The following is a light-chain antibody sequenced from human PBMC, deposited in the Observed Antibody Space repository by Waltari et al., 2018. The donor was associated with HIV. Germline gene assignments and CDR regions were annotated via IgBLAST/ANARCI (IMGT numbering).Light chain of an antibody. CDR2: DAS. V-gene: IGKV1-39*01. Sequence: DIQMTQSTSSLSASVGDSVTITCRASQTVNNKLNWYQQKPGEAPKVVIYDASTLESGVPSRFRGGGSRTYFTLTITSLQLDDFATYFCQQSFSYPLTFGPGTKVDI. J-gene: IGKJ3*01. CDR1: QTVNNK. CDR3: QQSFSYPLT.